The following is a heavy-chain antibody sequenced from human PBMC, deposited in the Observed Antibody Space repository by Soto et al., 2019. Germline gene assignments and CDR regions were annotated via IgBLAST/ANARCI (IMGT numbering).Heavy chain of an antibody. D-gene: IGHD2-15*01. Sequence: DVQLLESGGGLVQPEGSLRLSCAASGFTFSSYAMGWVRQGPGKGLEWVAVVSIGGSTHYADSVGGRFTISRDNSKNTLSLQMNSLTAEDTAVYFCAKRRGAGGHFGYWGQGALVTVSS. J-gene: IGHJ4*02. CDR3: AKRRGAGGHFGY. CDR1: GFTFSSYA. V-gene: IGHV3-23*01. CDR2: VSIGGST.